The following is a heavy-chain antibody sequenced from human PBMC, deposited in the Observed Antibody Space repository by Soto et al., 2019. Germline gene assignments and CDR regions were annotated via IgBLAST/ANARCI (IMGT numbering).Heavy chain of an antibody. V-gene: IGHV1-18*01. CDR1: GYTFTSYG. Sequence: ASVKVSCKASGYTFTSYGISWVRQAPGQGLEWMGWISAYNGNTNYAQKLQGRVTMTTDTSTSTAYMELRSLRSDDTAVYYCARGGIVVVTAASADYWGQGTLVTVSS. J-gene: IGHJ4*02. CDR3: ARGGIVVVTAASADY. D-gene: IGHD2-21*02. CDR2: ISAYNGNT.